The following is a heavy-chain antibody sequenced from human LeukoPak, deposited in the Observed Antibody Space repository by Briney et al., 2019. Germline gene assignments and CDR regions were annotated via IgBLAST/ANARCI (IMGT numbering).Heavy chain of an antibody. V-gene: IGHV7-4-1*02. CDR3: ARAGEYISSGWSDY. Sequence: ASVKVSCKASGYTFIIYAINWVRQAPGQGLEWMGWINTNTGNLTYAQGFTGRFVFSLDTSVSTAYLQISSLKAEDTAVYYCARAGEYISSGWSDYWGQGTLVTVSS. J-gene: IGHJ4*02. CDR2: INTNTGNL. D-gene: IGHD6-19*01. CDR1: GYTFIIYA.